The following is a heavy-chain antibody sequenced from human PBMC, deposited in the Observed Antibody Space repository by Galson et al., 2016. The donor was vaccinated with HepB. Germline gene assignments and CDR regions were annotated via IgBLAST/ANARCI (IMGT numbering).Heavy chain of an antibody. Sequence: SLRLSCAASGFSFSSHWMNWVRQAPGKGLEWLAETNTDASERHHAASVAGRFTISRDNAKNTLYLEMNSLRVEDTAIYYCARRSFGVPLDYWGQGTLVTVSS. CDR2: TNTDASER. D-gene: IGHD3-10*01. J-gene: IGHJ4*02. CDR1: GFSFSSHW. V-gene: IGHV3-74*01. CDR3: ARRSFGVPLDY.